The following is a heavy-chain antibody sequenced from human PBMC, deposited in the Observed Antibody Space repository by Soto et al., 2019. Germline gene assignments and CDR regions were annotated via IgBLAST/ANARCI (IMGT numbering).Heavy chain of an antibody. CDR2: ISYDGSNK. CDR3: AKDRILYGSGSYPLDY. J-gene: IGHJ4*02. CDR1: GFTFSSYG. V-gene: IGHV3-30*18. Sequence: GGSLRLSCAASGFTFSSYGMHWVRQAPGKGLEWVAVISYDGSNKYYADSVKGRFTISRDNSKNTLYLQMNSLRAEDTAVYYCAKDRILYGSGSYPLDYWGQGTLGTVS. D-gene: IGHD3-10*01.